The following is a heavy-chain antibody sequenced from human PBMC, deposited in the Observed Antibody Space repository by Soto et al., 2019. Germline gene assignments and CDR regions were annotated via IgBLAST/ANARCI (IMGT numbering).Heavy chain of an antibody. CDR2: IYYSGST. Sequence: QVQLQESGPGLVKPSQTLSLTCTVSGGSISSGGYYWSWIRQHPGKGLEWIGYIYYSGSTCYNPSLKGRVTISVDTSKNQFSLKLSSVTAADTAVYYCARDFDGPPTYYDGSGPFDPWGQGTLVTVSS. V-gene: IGHV4-31*03. D-gene: IGHD3-10*01. CDR1: GGSISSGGYY. CDR3: ARDFDGPPTYYDGSGPFDP. J-gene: IGHJ5*02.